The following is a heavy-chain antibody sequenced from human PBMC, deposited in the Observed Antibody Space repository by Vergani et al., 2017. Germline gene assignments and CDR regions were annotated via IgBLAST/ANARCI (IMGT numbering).Heavy chain of an antibody. V-gene: IGHV1-69*01. CDR2: IIPIFGTA. D-gene: IGHD2-15*01. Sequence: QVQLVQSGAEVKKPGSSVKVSCKASGGTFSSYAISWVRQAPGHGLEWKGGIIPIFGTANDAQKFQGRVTITADESTSTAYMELSSLRSEDTPVYYCASLFLGYCSGGSCYSYWFDPWGQGARVTVSS. CDR3: ASLFLGYCSGGSCYSYWFDP. CDR1: GGTFSSYA. J-gene: IGHJ5*02.